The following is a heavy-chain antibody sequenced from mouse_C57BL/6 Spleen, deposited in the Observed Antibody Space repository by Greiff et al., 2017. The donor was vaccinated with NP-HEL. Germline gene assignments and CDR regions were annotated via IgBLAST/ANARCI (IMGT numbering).Heavy chain of an antibody. D-gene: IGHD1-2*01. CDR1: GYTFTSYW. CDR2: IDPSDSST. CDR3: ERYGTYYYAMDY. Sequence: QVQLQQPGAELVMPGASVKLSCKASGYTFTSYWMHWVKQRPGQGLEWIGEIDPSDSSTNYNQKFKGKSPLTVDKSSNTAYMQLSSLTSEDSAVYYGERYGTYYYAMDYWGQGTSVTVSS. J-gene: IGHJ4*01. V-gene: IGHV1-69*01.